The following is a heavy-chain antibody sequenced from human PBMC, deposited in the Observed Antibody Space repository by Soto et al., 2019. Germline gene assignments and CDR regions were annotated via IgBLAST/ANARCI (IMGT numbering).Heavy chain of an antibody. Sequence: QITLEESGPTVVKPTQTLTLTCTFSGFSLSTSGVGVGWIRQPPGEALEWLALIYWDESKRYSPSLERKLTITHDTTKNPVVRTMTNMDPVDTATYYRARRRLECSSGTCYVIGPEGYMQHWGQGTLVTVSS. CDR2: IYWDESK. V-gene: IGHV2-5*02. J-gene: IGHJ1*01. CDR3: ARRRLECSSGTCYVIGPEGYMQH. D-gene: IGHD2-15*01. CDR1: GFSLSTSGVG.